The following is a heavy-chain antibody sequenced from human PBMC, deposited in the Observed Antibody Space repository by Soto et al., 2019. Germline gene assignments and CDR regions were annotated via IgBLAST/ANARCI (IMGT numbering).Heavy chain of an antibody. Sequence: GWSLRLSCAASGFTFSSYGMHWVRQAPGKGLEWVAVVSYDGSEKYYADSVKGRFTISRDNSKNTLYLQMNSLRAEDTAVYYCAKDQQGYYYGVDVWGQGTTVTVSS. V-gene: IGHV3-30*18. J-gene: IGHJ6*02. CDR3: AKDQQGYYYGVDV. CDR2: VSYDGSEK. CDR1: GFTFSSYG.